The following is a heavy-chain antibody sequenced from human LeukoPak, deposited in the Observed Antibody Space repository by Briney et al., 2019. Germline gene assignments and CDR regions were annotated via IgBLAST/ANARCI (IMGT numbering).Heavy chain of an antibody. CDR3: ARERVEQQLVLRYYFYYMDV. D-gene: IGHD6-13*01. CDR1: EFTFNTYN. Sequence: GSLRLSCAASEFTFNTYNMNWVRQAPGKGLEWVSSISSSSDYIYYADSVKGRFTISRDNAKNSLYLQMNSLRAEDAAVYYCARERVEQQLVLRYYFYYMDVWGKGTTVTVSS. CDR2: ISSSSDYI. V-gene: IGHV3-21*01. J-gene: IGHJ6*03.